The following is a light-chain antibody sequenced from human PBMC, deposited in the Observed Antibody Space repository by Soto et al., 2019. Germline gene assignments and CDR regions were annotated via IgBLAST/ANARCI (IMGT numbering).Light chain of an antibody. V-gene: IGLV1-44*01. CDR2: NNN. J-gene: IGLJ2*01. CDR3: AAWDDSLNGVV. CDR1: SSNIGSDA. Sequence: QSVLTQPPSASGTPGQRVTISCSGSSSNIGSDAVNWYQRFPGTAPKLLIYNNNERPSGVPARFSGSKSGTSASLAISGLQSEDEADYYCAAWDDSLNGVVFGGGTQLTVL.